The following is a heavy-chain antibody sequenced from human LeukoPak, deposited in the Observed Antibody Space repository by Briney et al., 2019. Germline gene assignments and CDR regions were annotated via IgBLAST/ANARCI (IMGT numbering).Heavy chain of an antibody. CDR2: ISSSSSTI. Sequence: GGSLRLSCAASGFTFSSYSMNWVRQAPGKGLEWVSYISSSSSTIYYADSVKGRFTISRDNSKNTLYLQMNSLRAEDTAVYYCARDRKVVVAYHYYYYMDVWGKGTTFTVSS. J-gene: IGHJ6*03. CDR1: GFTFSSYS. V-gene: IGHV3-48*01. CDR3: ARDRKVVVAYHYYYYMDV. D-gene: IGHD2-2*01.